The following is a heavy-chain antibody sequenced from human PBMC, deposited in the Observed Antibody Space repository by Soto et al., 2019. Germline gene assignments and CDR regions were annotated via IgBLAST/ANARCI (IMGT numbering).Heavy chain of an antibody. D-gene: IGHD2-15*01. CDR3: ARAVRVVVVAATHDAFDI. Sequence: GASVKVSCKVSGYTLTELSMHWVRQAPGKGLEWMGGFDPEDGETIYAQKFQGRVTMTEDESTSTAYMELSSLRSEDTAVYYCARAVRVVVVAATHDAFDIWGQGTMVTVSS. J-gene: IGHJ3*02. CDR1: GYTLTELS. CDR2: FDPEDGET. V-gene: IGHV1-24*01.